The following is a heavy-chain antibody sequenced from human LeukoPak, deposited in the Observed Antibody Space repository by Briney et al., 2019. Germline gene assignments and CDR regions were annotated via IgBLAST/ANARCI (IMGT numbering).Heavy chain of an antibody. CDR2: ISYGGSNK. D-gene: IGHD5-24*01. J-gene: IGHJ4*02. Sequence: GRSLRLSCAASGFTFSSYGMHWVRQAPGKGLEWVAVISYGGSNKYYADSVKGRFTISRDNSKNTLYLQMNSLRAEDTAVYYCAKAGDGYKDRGYYFDYWGQGTLVTVSS. CDR1: GFTFSSYG. CDR3: AKAGDGYKDRGYYFDY. V-gene: IGHV3-30*18.